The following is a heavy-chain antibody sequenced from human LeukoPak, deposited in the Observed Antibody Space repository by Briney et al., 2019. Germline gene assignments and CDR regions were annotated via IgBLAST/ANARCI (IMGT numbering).Heavy chain of an antibody. V-gene: IGHV3-30*04. J-gene: IGHJ4*02. CDR2: ISYDGSNK. Sequence: GGSLRLSCAASGFTFSSYAMHWVRQAPAKGLEWVAVISYDGSNKYYADSVKGRFTISRDNSKNTLYLQMNSLRAEDTAVYYCARLGYCSGGSCYWGQGTLVTVSS. CDR1: GFTFSSYA. D-gene: IGHD2-15*01. CDR3: ARLGYCSGGSCY.